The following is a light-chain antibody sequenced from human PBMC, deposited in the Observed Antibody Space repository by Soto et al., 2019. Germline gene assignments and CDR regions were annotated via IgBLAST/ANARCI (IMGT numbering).Light chain of an antibody. Sequence: EIVLTQSPATLSLSPGERATLSCRASQRVSRFFAWYQQRPGQAPRLLIYGSSNRATGIPARFSGSGSGTDFTLTISSLAPEDSAVYYCHQRSDWPITFGQGTRLEIK. CDR1: QRVSRF. CDR2: GSS. V-gene: IGKV3-11*01. CDR3: HQRSDWPIT. J-gene: IGKJ5*01.